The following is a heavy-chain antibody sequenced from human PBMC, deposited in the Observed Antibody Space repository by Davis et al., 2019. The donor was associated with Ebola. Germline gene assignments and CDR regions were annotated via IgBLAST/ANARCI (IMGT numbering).Heavy chain of an antibody. V-gene: IGHV4-39*07. J-gene: IGHJ3*02. D-gene: IGHD5/OR15-5a*01. CDR3: ARRTRSAMSTIFHDAFDI. CDR1: GGSISSGGYY. CDR2: IYHSGST. Sequence: SETLSLTCTVSGGSISSGGYYWRWLRQPPGKGLEWIGRIYHSGSTYYHPSLKSRATISVDTSKNQFSLKLSSVTAADTAVYYCARRTRSAMSTIFHDAFDIWGQGTMVTVSS.